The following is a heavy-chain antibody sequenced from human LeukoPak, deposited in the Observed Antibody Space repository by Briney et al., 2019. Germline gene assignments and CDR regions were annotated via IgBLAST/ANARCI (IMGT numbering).Heavy chain of an antibody. D-gene: IGHD3-22*01. CDR1: GGSINSYY. V-gene: IGHV4-59*01. J-gene: IGHJ2*01. CDR2: IYYSGNT. Sequence: PSETLSLTCTVSGGSINSYYWSWIRQPPGKGLEWVGYIYYSGNTNYNPSLKSRVSISIDTSKNQLSLQLSSVTAADTAVYYCARDRDSSGLRDFDLWGRGTLVTVSA. CDR3: ARDRDSSGLRDFDL.